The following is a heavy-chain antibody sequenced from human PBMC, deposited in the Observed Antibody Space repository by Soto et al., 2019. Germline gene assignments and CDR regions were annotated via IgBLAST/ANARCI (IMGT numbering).Heavy chain of an antibody. V-gene: IGHV3-23*01. Sequence: GGSLRLSCAASGFTFSSYAMSWVRQAPGKGLEWVSAISGSGGSTYYADSVKGRFTISRDNSKSTLYLQMNSLKTEDTAVYYCTSALGASGETHFDYWGQGTLVTVS. D-gene: IGHD1-26*01. CDR1: GFTFSSYA. J-gene: IGHJ4*02. CDR3: TSALGASGETHFDY. CDR2: ISGSGGST.